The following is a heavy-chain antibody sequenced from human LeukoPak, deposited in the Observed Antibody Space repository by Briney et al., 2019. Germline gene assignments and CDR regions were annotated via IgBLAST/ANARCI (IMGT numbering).Heavy chain of an antibody. D-gene: IGHD6-19*01. CDR1: GFTVSSNY. J-gene: IGHJ4*02. CDR3: ARDRGGVAGTGFDY. V-gene: IGHV3-53*01. Sequence: GGSLRLSCAASGFTVSSNYMSWVRQAPGKGLEWVSVIYSGGSTYYADSVKGRFTISRDNSKNTLYLQMNSLRAEDTAVYYCARDRGGVAGTGFDYSGQGTLVTVSS. CDR2: IYSGGST.